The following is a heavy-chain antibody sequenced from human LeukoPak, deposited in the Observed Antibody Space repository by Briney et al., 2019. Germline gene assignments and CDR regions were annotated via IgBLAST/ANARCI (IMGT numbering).Heavy chain of an antibody. V-gene: IGHV3-53*01. CDR2: ILPGGVT. CDR1: GFSVRANH. D-gene: IGHD3-9*01. J-gene: IGHJ4*01. Sequence: GGSLRLSCAVSGFSVRANHMAWVRQGLGQGLEWISVILPGGVTHYTDSLKDRFAISIDSSKNLLFLQMDSLRAEDTALYFCVRERDYDTYFDFCGRGTLVTVS. CDR3: VRERDYDTYFDF.